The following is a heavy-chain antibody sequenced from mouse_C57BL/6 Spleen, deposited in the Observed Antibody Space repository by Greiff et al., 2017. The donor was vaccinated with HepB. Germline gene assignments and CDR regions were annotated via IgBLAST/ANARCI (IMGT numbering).Heavy chain of an antibody. Sequence: VQLQQSGAELVRPGASVTLSCKASGYTFTDYEMHWVKQTPVHGLEWIGAIDPETGCTAYNQKFKGKAILTADKSSSTAYMELRSLTSEDSAVYYCTRRFYLAMDYWGQGTSVTVSS. J-gene: IGHJ4*01. V-gene: IGHV1-15*01. CDR1: GYTFTDYE. CDR3: TRRFYLAMDY. D-gene: IGHD5-5*01. CDR2: IDPETGCT.